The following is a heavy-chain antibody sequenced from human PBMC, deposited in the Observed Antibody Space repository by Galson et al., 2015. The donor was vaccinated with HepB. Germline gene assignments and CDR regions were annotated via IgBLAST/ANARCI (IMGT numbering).Heavy chain of an antibody. D-gene: IGHD3-22*01. Sequence: VMVSCKASGYPFTSYAMHWVRQAPGQRLEWMGWINAGNGNTKYSQKFQGRVTITRDTSASTAYMELSSLRSGDTAVYYCARGYYDSSGYYAGDYWGQGTLVTVSS. CDR1: GYPFTSYA. V-gene: IGHV1-3*01. J-gene: IGHJ4*02. CDR2: INAGNGNT. CDR3: ARGYYDSSGYYAGDY.